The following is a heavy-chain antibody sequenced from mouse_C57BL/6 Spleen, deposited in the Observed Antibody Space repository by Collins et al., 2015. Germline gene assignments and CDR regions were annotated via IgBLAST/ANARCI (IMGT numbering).Heavy chain of an antibody. Sequence: TNYLIEWVKQRPGQGLEWIGVINPGSGGTNYNEKFKGKATLTADKSSSTAYMQLSSLTSDDSAVYFCARWDDYDGAWFAYWGQGTLVTVSA. CDR2: INPGSGGT. CDR1: TNYL. V-gene: IGHV1-54*01. CDR3: ARWDDYDGAWFAY. D-gene: IGHD2-4*01. J-gene: IGHJ3*01.